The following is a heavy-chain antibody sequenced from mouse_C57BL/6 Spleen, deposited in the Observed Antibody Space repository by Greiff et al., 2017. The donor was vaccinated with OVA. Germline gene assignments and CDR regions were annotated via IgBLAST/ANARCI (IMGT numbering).Heavy chain of an antibody. J-gene: IGHJ4*01. Sequence: QVQLQQSGAELVKPGASVKISCKASGYAFSSYWMNWVKQRPGKGLEWLGQIYPGDGDTNYKGKFKGKTTLTADKSSSTAYMQLSSLTSEDSAVYFCARFSYGSYYAMDYWGQGTSVTVSS. CDR2: IYPGDGDT. CDR3: ARFSYGSYYAMDY. D-gene: IGHD1-1*01. V-gene: IGHV1-80*01. CDR1: GYAFSSYW.